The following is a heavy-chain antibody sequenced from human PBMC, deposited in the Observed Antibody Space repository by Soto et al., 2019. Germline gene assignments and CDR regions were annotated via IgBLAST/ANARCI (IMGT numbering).Heavy chain of an antibody. J-gene: IGHJ4*02. CDR2: IYYSGST. D-gene: IGHD6-19*01. V-gene: IGHV4-31*02. Sequence: LCGGSISSGGYYWSWIRQHPGKGLEWIGYIYYSGSTYYNPSLKSRVTISVDTSKNQFSLKLSSVTAADTAVYYCARGGRGIAVAGTVTGIHPLDYWGQGTLVTVSS. CDR3: ARGGRGIAVAGTVTGIHPLDY. CDR1: GGSISSGGYY.